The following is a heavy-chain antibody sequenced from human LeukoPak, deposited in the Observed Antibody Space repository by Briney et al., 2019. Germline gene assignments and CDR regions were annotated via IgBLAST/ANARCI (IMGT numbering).Heavy chain of an antibody. CDR3: ARVDIAEGEQHAMDV. D-gene: IGHD6-13*01. J-gene: IGHJ6*02. CDR1: GYSFTNYW. V-gene: IGHV5-51*01. Sequence: PGESLKISCKGSGYSFTNYWIGWVRQMPGKGLEWMGIIYPGDSNTRYSPSFQGQVTISADKSVSTAYLQWTSLRASDTAMYYCARVDIAEGEQHAMDVWGQGTTVTVSS. CDR2: IYPGDSNT.